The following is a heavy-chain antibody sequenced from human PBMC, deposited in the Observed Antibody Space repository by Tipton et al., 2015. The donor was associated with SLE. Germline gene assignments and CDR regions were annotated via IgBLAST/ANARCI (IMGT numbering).Heavy chain of an antibody. V-gene: IGHV4-34*01. CDR2: INHSGTT. CDR1: GGSFSGYY. J-gene: IGHJ6*02. CDR3: ARDELVVLSSARWSYYYGMDV. Sequence: TLSLTCAVYGGSFSGYYWSWIRQPPGKGLEWIGEINHSGTTNCNPSLKSRVTISVDTSKNQFSLKLSSVTAADTAVYYCARDELVVLSSARWSYYYGMDVWGQGTTVTVSS. D-gene: IGHD4/OR15-4a*01.